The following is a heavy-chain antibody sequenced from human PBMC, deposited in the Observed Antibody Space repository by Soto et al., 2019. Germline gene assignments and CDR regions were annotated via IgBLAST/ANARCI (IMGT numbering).Heavy chain of an antibody. CDR2: INPNSGGT. D-gene: IGHD3-3*01. CDR1: GYTFTGYF. Sequence: QVQLVQSGAEVKKPGASVKVSCKASGYTFTGYFMHWVRQAPGQGLEWMGWINPNSGGTNYAQKFQGRVTMTRDTSISTAYMELSRLRSDDTAVYYCARMPPVVESWSGYYHNWFDPWGQGTLVTVSS. V-gene: IGHV1-2*02. CDR3: ARMPPVVESWSGYYHNWFDP. J-gene: IGHJ5*02.